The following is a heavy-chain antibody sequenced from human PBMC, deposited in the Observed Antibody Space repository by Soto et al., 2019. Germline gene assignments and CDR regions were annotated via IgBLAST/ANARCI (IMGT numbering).Heavy chain of an antibody. J-gene: IGHJ4*02. CDR3: AKGSRNTVSQLDY. CDR2: ISGSGGST. CDR1: GFTFSGSA. Sequence: EVQLLESGGGLVQPGGSLRLSCAASGFTFSGSAMSWVRQAPGKGLEWVSTISGSGGSTYYADSVKGRFTISRDNSKNPQYLHMHRLSAEDTAVYYGAKGSRNTVSQLDYWGQGTLVTVSS. V-gene: IGHV3-23*01. D-gene: IGHD4-4*01.